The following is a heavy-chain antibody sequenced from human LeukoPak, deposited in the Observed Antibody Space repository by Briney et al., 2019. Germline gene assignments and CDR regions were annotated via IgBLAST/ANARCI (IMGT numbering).Heavy chain of an antibody. CDR1: GGSFTSYC. Sequence: SETLSLTCAIHGGSFTSYCCSWIRQPPGKGLECIGQVYHGEAITDNPSLKSRVTTSVDTSKNPFSLKLTSVTAADTAVYYCARGRGYYDSSGYYYVNYWGQGTLVTVSS. CDR2: VYHGEAI. V-gene: IGHV4-34*01. CDR3: ARGRGYYDSSGYYYVNY. D-gene: IGHD3-22*01. J-gene: IGHJ4*02.